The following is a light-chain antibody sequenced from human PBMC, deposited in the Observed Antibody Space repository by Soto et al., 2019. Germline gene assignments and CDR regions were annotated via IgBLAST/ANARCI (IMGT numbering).Light chain of an antibody. V-gene: IGLV2-14*01. J-gene: IGLJ1*01. CDR1: SSDVGGYNY. Sequence: QSVLTQPASVSGSPGHSITISCTGTSSDVGGYNYVSWFQQHPGKAPKLIIYDVSDRPSGVSNRFSGSKSGNTASLTISGLQAEDEADYFCSSYTSSSTPYVFGTGTKVTVL. CDR3: SSYTSSSTPYV. CDR2: DVS.